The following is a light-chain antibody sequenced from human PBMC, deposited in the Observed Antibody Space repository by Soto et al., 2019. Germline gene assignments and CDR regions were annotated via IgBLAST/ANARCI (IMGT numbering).Light chain of an antibody. Sequence: ETVLTQSPGTLSLSPGERATLSCRASQTVNGNYLGWYQQKPGQAPRLLIYGTSSRATGIPDRFSGSGSGTDFTLTISRLEPEDFAVYYCQQYGSSPWTFGQGTKVDI. CDR1: QTVNGNY. J-gene: IGKJ1*01. CDR3: QQYGSSPWT. V-gene: IGKV3-20*01. CDR2: GTS.